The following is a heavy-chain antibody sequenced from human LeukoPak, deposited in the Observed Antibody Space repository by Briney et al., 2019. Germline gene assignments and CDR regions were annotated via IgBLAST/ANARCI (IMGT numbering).Heavy chain of an antibody. Sequence: GRSLRLSCAASGFTFDDYAMHWVRQAPGKGLEWVSGISWNSGSIGYADSVKGRFTISRDNAKNSLYLQMNSPRAEDTALYYCAKDIRSITMIVEAFDIWGQGTMVTVSS. CDR2: ISWNSGSI. CDR3: AKDIRSITMIVEAFDI. J-gene: IGHJ3*02. CDR1: GFTFDDYA. D-gene: IGHD3-22*01. V-gene: IGHV3-9*01.